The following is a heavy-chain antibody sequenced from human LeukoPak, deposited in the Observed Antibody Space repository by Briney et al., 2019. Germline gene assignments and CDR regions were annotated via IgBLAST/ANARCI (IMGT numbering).Heavy chain of an antibody. CDR2: INPSGGST. J-gene: IGHJ4*02. D-gene: IGHD1-26*01. CDR3: AREKRDSGSYYYFDY. CDR1: GYTFTSYY. Sequence: ASVKVSCKASGYTFTSYYMHCVRQAPGQGLEWMGIINPSGGSTSYTQKFQGRVTMTRDTSTSTVYMELSSLRSEDTAVYYCAREKRDSGSYYYFDYWGQGTLVTVSS. V-gene: IGHV1-46*01.